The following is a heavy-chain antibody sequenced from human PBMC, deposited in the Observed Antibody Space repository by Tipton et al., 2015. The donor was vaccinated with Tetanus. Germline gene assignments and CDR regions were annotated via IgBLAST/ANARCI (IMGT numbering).Heavy chain of an antibody. V-gene: IGHV4-4*01. J-gene: IGHJ4*02. D-gene: IGHD6-13*01. CDR3: ARSIAAAAVWPYDF. CDR2: ISHNGST. CDR1: GGSISSNYW. Sequence: TLSLTCAVSGGSISSNYWWSWVRQSPGTGLEWIGEISHNGSTNYNPSLKSRITMSVDTTKKRISLRLASLMAADTAVYFCARSIAAAAVWPYDFWGQGTLVTVTS.